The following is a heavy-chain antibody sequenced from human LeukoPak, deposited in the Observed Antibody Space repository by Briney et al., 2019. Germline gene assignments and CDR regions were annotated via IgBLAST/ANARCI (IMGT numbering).Heavy chain of an antibody. CDR2: INANSGNT. D-gene: IGHD2-21*02. J-gene: IGHJ5*01. Sequence: GGSLRLSCTASRFALSVYAMRWLRQPPGAGLEWVSTINANSGNTSYAASERGRFTISIDNSKNTLYLQLNTLRDDETATDYGANPLGGGLGVTADWLHPWGQGTLVVVSS. CDR1: RFALSVYA. V-gene: IGHV3-23*01. CDR3: ANPLGGGLGVTADWLHP.